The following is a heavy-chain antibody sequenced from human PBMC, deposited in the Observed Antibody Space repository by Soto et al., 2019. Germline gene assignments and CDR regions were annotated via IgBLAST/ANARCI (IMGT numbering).Heavy chain of an antibody. CDR1: GFTFRSYV. CDR2: TSYDGSNN. Sequence: QVQLVESGGGVVQPGTSLRLSCVGSGFTFRSYVIHWVRQAPGKGLEWVALTSYDGSNNFYGDSVKGRFTISRDNSRNTVELQMASLRLEDTALYYCARGGTTGGLDVWGQGTLVSVSS. J-gene: IGHJ4*02. V-gene: IGHV3-33*05. CDR3: ARGGTTGGLDV. D-gene: IGHD3-16*01.